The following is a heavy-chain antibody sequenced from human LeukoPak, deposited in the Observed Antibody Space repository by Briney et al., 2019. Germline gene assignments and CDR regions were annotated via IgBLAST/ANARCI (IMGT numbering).Heavy chain of an antibody. J-gene: IGHJ6*03. CDR2: INPSGGST. Sequence: ASVKVSCKASGYTFTSYYMHWVRQAPGQGLEWMGIINPSGGSTSYAQKFQGRVTMTRDMSTSTVYMELSSLRSEDTAVYYCAREGLEWLSYYYYYMDVWGKGTTVTVSS. V-gene: IGHV1-46*01. D-gene: IGHD3-3*01. CDR1: GYTFTSYY. CDR3: AREGLEWLSYYYYYMDV.